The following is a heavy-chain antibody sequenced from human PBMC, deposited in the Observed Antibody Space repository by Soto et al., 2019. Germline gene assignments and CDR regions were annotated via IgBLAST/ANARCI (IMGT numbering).Heavy chain of an antibody. CDR2: TSGDAANT. CDR3: AKYITAATRYFDL. Sequence: EVQLLESGGGLVQSGGSRRLSCAASGPNFAGFAMPWIAKAQGKGLEWVSATSGDAANTQYADSVKGRFTMSRDNSKNTLYLQMNSLRAEDTAVYFCAKYITAATRYFDLWGRGTLVTVSS. V-gene: IGHV3-23*01. J-gene: IGHJ2*01. D-gene: IGHD1-20*01. CDR1: GPNFAGFA.